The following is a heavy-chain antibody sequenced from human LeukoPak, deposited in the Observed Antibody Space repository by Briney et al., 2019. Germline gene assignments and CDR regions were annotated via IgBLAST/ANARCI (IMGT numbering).Heavy chain of an antibody. V-gene: IGHV3-53*01. CDR3: ARATVPRTGDDAFDI. CDR1: GFTVSSNY. CDR2: IYSGGST. Sequence: GGSPRLSCAASGFTVSSNYMSWVRQAPGKGLEWVSVIYSGGSTYYADSVKGRFTISRDNSKNTLYLQMNSLRAEDTAVYYCARATVPRTGDDAFDIWGQGTMVTVSS. J-gene: IGHJ3*02. D-gene: IGHD4-17*01.